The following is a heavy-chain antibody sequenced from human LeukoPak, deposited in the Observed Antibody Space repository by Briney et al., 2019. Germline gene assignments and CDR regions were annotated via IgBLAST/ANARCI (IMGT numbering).Heavy chain of an antibody. CDR3: AREGGYYYFTLDY. CDR2: IRYDGSNK. CDR1: GFTFGSYG. Sequence: GGSLRLSCAASGFTFGSYGMHWVRQAPGKGLEWVAFIRYDGSNKYYADSVKGRFTISRDNSKNTLYLQMNSLRAEDTAVYYCAREGGYYYFTLDYWGQGTLVTVSS. V-gene: IGHV3-30*02. J-gene: IGHJ4*02. D-gene: IGHD3-22*01.